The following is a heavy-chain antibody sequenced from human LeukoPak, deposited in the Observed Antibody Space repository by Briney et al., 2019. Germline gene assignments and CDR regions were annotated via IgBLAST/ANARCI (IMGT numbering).Heavy chain of an antibody. CDR2: ISYDGSNK. Sequence: GRSLRLSCAASGFTFSSYAMHWVRQAPCKGLEWVAVISYDGSNKYYADSVKGRFTISRDNSKNTLYLQMNSLRAEDTAVYYCARDLADVVVTAIRDYYYYYGMDVWGQGTTVTVSS. V-gene: IGHV3-30-3*01. D-gene: IGHD2-21*02. J-gene: IGHJ6*02. CDR1: GFTFSSYA. CDR3: ARDLADVVVTAIRDYYYYYGMDV.